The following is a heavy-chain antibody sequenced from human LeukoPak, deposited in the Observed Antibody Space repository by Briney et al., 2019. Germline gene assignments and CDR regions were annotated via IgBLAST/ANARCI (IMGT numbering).Heavy chain of an antibody. CDR2: ISYDGSNK. Sequence: PGRSLRLSCAASGFTFSSYAMRWVRQAPGKGLEWVAVISYDGSNKFYADSVKGRFTISRDNSKNTLYLQMNSLRAEDSAVYYCAREGPGIAAAGDHPSMDVWGQGTTVTVSS. CDR1: GFTFSSYA. J-gene: IGHJ6*02. D-gene: IGHD6-13*01. V-gene: IGHV3-30-3*01. CDR3: AREGPGIAAAGDHPSMDV.